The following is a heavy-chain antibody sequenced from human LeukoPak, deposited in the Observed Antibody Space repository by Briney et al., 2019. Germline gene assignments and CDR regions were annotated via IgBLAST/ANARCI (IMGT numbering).Heavy chain of an antibody. CDR3: ARLIVVVPAAILNKYAFDI. Sequence: SETLSLTCTVSGGSISSYYWSWIRQPAGKGLEWIGRIYTSGSTNYNPSLKSRVTISVDTSKNQFSLKLSSVAAADTAVYYCARLIVVVPAAILNKYAFDIWGQGTMVTVSS. J-gene: IGHJ3*02. V-gene: IGHV4-4*07. CDR1: GGSISSYY. D-gene: IGHD2-2*02. CDR2: IYTSGST.